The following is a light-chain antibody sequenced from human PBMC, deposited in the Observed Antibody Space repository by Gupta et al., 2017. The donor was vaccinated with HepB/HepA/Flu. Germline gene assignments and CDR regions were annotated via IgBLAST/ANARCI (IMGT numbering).Light chain of an antibody. V-gene: IGKV1-9*01. CDR3: QQLNSYPWT. CDR1: QGISSY. Sequence: DIQLTQSPSFLSASVGDRVTITCRASQGISSYLAWYQQKPGKAPKVLIYAASTLQSGVPSRFSGSGSVTEFTLTISILQPEHFATYYCQQLNSYPWTFAPWTKVE. CDR2: AAS. J-gene: IGKJ1*01.